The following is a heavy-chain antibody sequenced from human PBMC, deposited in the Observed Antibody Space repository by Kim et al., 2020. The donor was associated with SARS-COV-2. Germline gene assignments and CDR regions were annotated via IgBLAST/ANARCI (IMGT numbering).Heavy chain of an antibody. D-gene: IGHD3-10*01. CDR1: GGTFSSYA. Sequence: SVKVSCKASGGTFSSYAISWVRQAPGQGLEWMGGIIPIFGTANYAQKFQGRVTITADESTSTAYMELSSLRSEDTAVYYCARGEYYYGSGSPTNYYYYYGMDVWGQGTTVTVSS. V-gene: IGHV1-69*13. CDR3: ARGEYYYGSGSPTNYYYYYGMDV. J-gene: IGHJ6*02. CDR2: IIPIFGTA.